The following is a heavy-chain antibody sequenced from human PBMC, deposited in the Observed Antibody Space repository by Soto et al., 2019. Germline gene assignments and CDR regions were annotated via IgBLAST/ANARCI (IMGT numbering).Heavy chain of an antibody. J-gene: IGHJ6*02. CDR1: GSTFSNDW. V-gene: IGHV3-74*01. Sequence: EVQLVESGGGLLQPGGSLRLSCAVSGSTFSNDWMHWVRQAPGKGLVWVSHINSDGSSTNYADFVKGRFTIARDNAKNTVYLQMNSLRAEDKAVYYCARDRSYGLDIWGHGTTVTVSS. CDR2: INSDGSST. CDR3: ARDRSYGLDI.